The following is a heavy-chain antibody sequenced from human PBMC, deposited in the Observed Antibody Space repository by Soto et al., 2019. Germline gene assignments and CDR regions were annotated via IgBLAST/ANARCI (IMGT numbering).Heavy chain of an antibody. CDR3: ARVTPGNNLYYFPGMDV. J-gene: IGHJ6*02. CDR1: GFTFGTHA. CDR2: ISYEGSNT. V-gene: IGHV3-30-3*01. D-gene: IGHD3-10*01. Sequence: PGGSLRLSCVASGFTFGTHAIHWVRQAPGKGLQWVALISYEGSNTYYADSVKGRFTVSRDNSKSTLYLQMNSLRPEDTGVYYCARVTPGNNLYYFPGMDVWGQGTSVTVSS.